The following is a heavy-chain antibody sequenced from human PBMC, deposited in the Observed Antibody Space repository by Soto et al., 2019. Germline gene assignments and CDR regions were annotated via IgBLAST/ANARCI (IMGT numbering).Heavy chain of an antibody. CDR2: ISWNSGSI. D-gene: IGHD6-6*01. CDR1: GFTFDDYA. CDR3: ARTAYSSSSYYGMDV. Sequence: EVQLVESGGGLVQPGRSLRLSCAASGFTFDDYAMHWVRQAPGKGLEWVSGISWNSGSIGYADSVKGRFTISRDNAKNSLYLQMNSLRAEDTALYYCARTAYSSSSYYGMDVW. V-gene: IGHV3-9*01. J-gene: IGHJ6*01.